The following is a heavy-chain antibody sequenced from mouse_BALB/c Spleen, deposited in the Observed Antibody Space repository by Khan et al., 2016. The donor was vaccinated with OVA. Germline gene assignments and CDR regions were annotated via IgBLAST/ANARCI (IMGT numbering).Heavy chain of an antibody. D-gene: IGHD1-1*01. CDR2: LYPFNDAT. V-gene: IGHV1S136*01. CDR3: TRIGSYYVSFVY. CDR1: GYTFTSYV. J-gene: IGHJ3*01. Sequence: EVQLQESGPEVVKPGASVKMSCKASGYTFTSYVMHWVKQKPGQGLEWIGYLYPFNDATKFNEKFNGKATLTSDKSSSTAYMELSSLTSEDSAVYYCTRIGSYYVSFVYWGQESLV.